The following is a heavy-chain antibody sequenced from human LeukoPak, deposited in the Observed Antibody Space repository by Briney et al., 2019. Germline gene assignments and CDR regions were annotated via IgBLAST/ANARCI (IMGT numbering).Heavy chain of an antibody. CDR1: GGSISSYY. CDR2: IYYSGST. D-gene: IGHD5-12*01. Sequence: SSETLSLTCTVSGGSISSYYWSWIRQPPGKGLEWIGYIYYSGSTNYNPSLKSRVTISVDTSKNQFSLKLSSVTAADTAVYYCARDLYVDIVAPSGMDVWGQGTTVTVSS. V-gene: IGHV4-59*12. CDR3: ARDLYVDIVAPSGMDV. J-gene: IGHJ6*02.